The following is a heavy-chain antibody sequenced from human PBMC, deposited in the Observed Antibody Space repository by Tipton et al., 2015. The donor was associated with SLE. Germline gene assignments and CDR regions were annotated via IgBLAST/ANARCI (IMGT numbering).Heavy chain of an antibody. CDR2: MSRAGDYI. V-gene: IGHV3-21*01. CDR1: GFTFSVYS. CDR3: ARCAITNCYRGYFDY. Sequence: LRLSCVASGFTFSVYSMSWVRQAPGKGLEWVSSMSRAGDYIQFADSLKGRFTISRDNAKNSLYLQMNSLRAEDTAVYYCARCAITNCYRGYFDYWGQGALVTVSS. J-gene: IGHJ4*02. D-gene: IGHD2-2*01.